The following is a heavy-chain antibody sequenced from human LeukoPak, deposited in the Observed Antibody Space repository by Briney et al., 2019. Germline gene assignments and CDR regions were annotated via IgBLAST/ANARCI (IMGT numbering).Heavy chain of an antibody. D-gene: IGHD3-22*01. Sequence: PGGSLRLSCAASGFTFSSYAMSCVRQAPGKGLEWVSAISGSGGSTYYADSVKGRFTISRDNSKNTLYLQMNSLRAEDTAVYYCAKDVYYYDSSGYLFDYWGQGTLVTVSS. J-gene: IGHJ4*02. CDR3: AKDVYYYDSSGYLFDY. V-gene: IGHV3-23*01. CDR2: ISGSGGST. CDR1: GFTFSSYA.